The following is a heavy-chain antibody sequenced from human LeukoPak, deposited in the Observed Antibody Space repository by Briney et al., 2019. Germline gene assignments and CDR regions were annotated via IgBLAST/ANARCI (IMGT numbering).Heavy chain of an antibody. CDR2: INYSGTT. Sequence: NPSETLSLTCAAFGGSLSGHYWSWIRQPPGKGLEWIGEINYSGTTNYNPSLKDRVTILVDTSKNQFSLKLSSVTAADTAVYYCARAQYKAAAGTWGQGTLVTVSS. J-gene: IGHJ4*02. D-gene: IGHD6-13*01. CDR3: ARAQYKAAAGT. CDR1: GGSLSGHY. V-gene: IGHV4-34*01.